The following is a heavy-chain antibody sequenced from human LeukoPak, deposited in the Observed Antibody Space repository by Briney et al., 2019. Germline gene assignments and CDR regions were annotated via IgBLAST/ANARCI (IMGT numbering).Heavy chain of an antibody. Sequence: ESGPTLVNPTQTLTLTCTFSGFSLSTSGVGVGWIRQPPGKALEWLAHIYWDGDKRYRLSLKSRLTITKDTSKNQVVLTMTNMDPVDTATYYCAHRRRDYGIKWFDPWGQGTLVTVSS. CDR3: AHRRRDYGIKWFDP. CDR1: GFSLSTSGVG. CDR2: IYWDGDK. J-gene: IGHJ5*02. D-gene: IGHD1-14*01. V-gene: IGHV2-5*02.